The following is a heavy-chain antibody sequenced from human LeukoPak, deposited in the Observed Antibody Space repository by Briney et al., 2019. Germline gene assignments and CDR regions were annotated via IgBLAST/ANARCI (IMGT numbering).Heavy chain of an antibody. CDR3: ARVAGWHWFDP. J-gene: IGHJ5*02. CDR2: IRPSGDNT. V-gene: IGHV3-23*01. Sequence: GGALRLSCAASGFTFSSYDMTWVRQAPGRGLEWVSSIRPSGDNTYYGDSVKGRFTISRDNSKNTVYLQMNNMRVDGTAVYYCARVAGWHWFDPWGQGTLVTVSS. D-gene: IGHD6-19*01. CDR1: GFTFSSYD.